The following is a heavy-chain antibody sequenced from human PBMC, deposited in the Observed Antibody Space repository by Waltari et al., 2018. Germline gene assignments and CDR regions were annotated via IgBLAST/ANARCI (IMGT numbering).Heavy chain of an antibody. CDR2: IIPILGIA. D-gene: IGHD6-19*01. CDR1: GGTFSSYT. J-gene: IGHJ4*02. V-gene: IGHV1-69*08. Sequence: QVQLVQSGAEVKTPGSSVKVSCKASGGTFSSYTISWVRQAPGQGLEWMGRIIPILGIANYAQKFQGRVTITADKSTSTAYMELSSLRSEDTAVYYCARDRQSGWSDLWGQGTLVTVSS. CDR3: ARDRQSGWSDL.